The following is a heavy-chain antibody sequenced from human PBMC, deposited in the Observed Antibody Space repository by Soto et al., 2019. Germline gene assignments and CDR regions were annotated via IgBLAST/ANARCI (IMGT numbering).Heavy chain of an antibody. CDR2: ITSKSAGATT. V-gene: IGHV3-15*01. Sequence: EAQLVESGGGLVTPGESLRLSCVASGFTFSNAWMSWVRQVPGKGLEWIGRITSKSAGATTAYAAPVTGRFTVSRDDLKNTLYLHVNSLKTEDTGIYYCYTEHTLFMAHWGQGTLVTVSS. CDR1: GFTFSNAW. J-gene: IGHJ4*02. CDR3: YTEHTLFMAH.